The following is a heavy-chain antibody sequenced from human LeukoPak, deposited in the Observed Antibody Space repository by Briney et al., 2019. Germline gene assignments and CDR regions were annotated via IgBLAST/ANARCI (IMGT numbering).Heavy chain of an antibody. J-gene: IGHJ4*01. CDR3: ARTFGNNYGDY. V-gene: IGHV3-74*01. CDR2: INVDGSIT. D-gene: IGHD5-18*01. Sequence: GGSLRLSCAASGFTFSTYWMHWVRHAPGKGLVWVSRINVDGSITTYADSVKGRFTISRDNAKNTLYLQMHSLRGEDTAVYYCARTFGNNYGDYWGHGTLVTVSS. CDR1: GFTFSTYW.